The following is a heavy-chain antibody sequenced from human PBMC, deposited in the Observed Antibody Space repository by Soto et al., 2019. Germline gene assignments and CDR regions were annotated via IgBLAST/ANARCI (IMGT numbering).Heavy chain of an antibody. CDR2: MNPNTGNS. Sequence: AACRASGFTVSAYDMHWVRQATGQGLEWMGWMNPNTGNSGSAQKFQGRVTMTRNTSITTAYMEVSSLRSDDTAVYFCARRQERSGPHYLGLCGQGPPVTVSS. V-gene: IGHV1-8*01. J-gene: IGHJ4*02. D-gene: IGHD6-25*01. CDR3: ARRQERSGPHYLGL. CDR1: GFTVSAYD.